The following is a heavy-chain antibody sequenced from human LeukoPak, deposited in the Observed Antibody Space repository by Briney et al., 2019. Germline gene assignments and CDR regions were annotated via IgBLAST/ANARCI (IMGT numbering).Heavy chain of an antibody. CDR3: AKACGYNCYLINY. CDR2: ISGSGGST. J-gene: IGHJ4*02. Sequence: GGSLRLSCAASGFTFSSYGMSWVRQAPGKGLEWVSAISGSGGSTYYADSVKGRFTISRDNPKNTLYLQMNSLRGDDTAVYFCAKACGYNCYLINYWGQGSLVTVSS. D-gene: IGHD3-22*01. V-gene: IGHV3-23*01. CDR1: GFTFSSYG.